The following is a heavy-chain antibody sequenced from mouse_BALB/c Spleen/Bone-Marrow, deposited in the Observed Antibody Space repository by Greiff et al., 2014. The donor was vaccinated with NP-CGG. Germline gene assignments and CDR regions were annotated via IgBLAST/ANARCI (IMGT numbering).Heavy chain of an antibody. J-gene: IGHJ4*01. CDR2: IRNKANGYTT. V-gene: IGHV7-3*02. D-gene: IGHD2-14*01. CDR1: GFTFTDYY. CDR3: ARDAYRYAMDY. Sequence: EVHLVESGGGLVQPGGSLRLSCATSGFTFTDYYMSWVRQPPGKALEWLVFIRNKANGYTTEYSASVKGRFTISRDNSQSILYLQMNTLGAEDSATYYCARDAYRYAMDYWGQGTSVTVSS.